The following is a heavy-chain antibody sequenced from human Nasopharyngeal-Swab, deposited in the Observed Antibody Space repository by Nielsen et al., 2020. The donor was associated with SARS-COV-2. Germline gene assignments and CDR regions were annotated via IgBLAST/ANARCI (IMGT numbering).Heavy chain of an antibody. CDR3: ARATITMIVVVDAFDI. CDR2: IYYSGST. Sequence: SETLSLTCTVSGRSISSGGYYWSWIRQHLGKGLEWIGDIYYSGSTYYNPSLKSQVTISVDTSKNQLSLKLSSVTAADTAVYYCARATITMIVVVDAFDIWGQGTMVTVSS. J-gene: IGHJ3*02. CDR1: GRSISSGGYY. V-gene: IGHV4-31*01. D-gene: IGHD3-22*01.